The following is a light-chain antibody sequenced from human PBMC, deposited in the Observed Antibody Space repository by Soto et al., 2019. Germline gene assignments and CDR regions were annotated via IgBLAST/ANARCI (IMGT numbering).Light chain of an antibody. V-gene: IGLV2-14*01. CDR1: SSDVGGYNH. Sequence: QSALTQPASVSGSPGQSITISCTGTSSDVGGYNHVSWYQHHPGKAPKLMIYDVSNRPSGVSNRFSGSKSGNTASLTISGLQAEDEADYYCNSYTSSNTRVFGTGTKVTVL. CDR3: NSYTSSNTRV. CDR2: DVS. J-gene: IGLJ1*01.